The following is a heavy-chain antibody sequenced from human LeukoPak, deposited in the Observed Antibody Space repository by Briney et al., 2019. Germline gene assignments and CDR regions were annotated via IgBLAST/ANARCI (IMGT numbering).Heavy chain of an antibody. D-gene: IGHD3-22*01. CDR3: ARDRSNERYYYDSSGDFDH. V-gene: IGHV3-7*01. Sequence: PGGSLRLSCAASGFTFSSCWMSWVRQTPGKGLEWVANIKNDGSGKYYVDSVKGRFTISRDNAKNSLYLQMNSLRAEDTAVYYCARDRSNERYYYDSSGDFDHWGQGTLVTVSS. CDR2: IKNDGSGK. CDR1: GFTFSSCW. J-gene: IGHJ4*02.